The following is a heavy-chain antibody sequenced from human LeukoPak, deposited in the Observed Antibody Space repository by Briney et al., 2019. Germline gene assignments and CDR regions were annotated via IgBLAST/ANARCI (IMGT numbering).Heavy chain of an antibody. CDR2: IYYSGST. D-gene: IGHD3-16*01. CDR3: ASYPLTYNWFDP. CDR1: GGSISSSSYN. V-gene: IGHV4-39*01. J-gene: IGHJ5*02. Sequence: SETLSLTCTVSGGSISSSSYNWGWIRRPPGKGLEWIGSIYYSGSTYYNPSLKSRVTISVDTSKNQFSLKLSSVTAADTAVYYCASYPLTYNWFDPWGQGTLVTVSS.